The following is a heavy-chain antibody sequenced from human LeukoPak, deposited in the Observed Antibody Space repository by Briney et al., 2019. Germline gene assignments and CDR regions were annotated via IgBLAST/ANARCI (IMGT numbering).Heavy chain of an antibody. CDR3: ASNPYSSSWYVAFDI. CDR2: VYPGDSDT. V-gene: IGHV5-51*01. Sequence: GESLKISCKGSGYSFTSYWIGWVRQMPGKGLEWMGIVYPGDSDTRYSPSFQGQVTISADKSISTAYLQWSSLKASDTAMYYCASNPYSSSWYVAFDIWGQGTMVTVSS. J-gene: IGHJ3*02. CDR1: GYSFTSYW. D-gene: IGHD6-13*01.